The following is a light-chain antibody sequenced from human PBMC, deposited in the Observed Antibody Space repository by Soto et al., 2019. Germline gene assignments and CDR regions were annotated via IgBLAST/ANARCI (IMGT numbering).Light chain of an antibody. J-gene: IGLJ1*01. CDR1: SSNIGAGYD. V-gene: IGLV1-40*01. Sequence: QSVLTQPPSVSGAPGQRVTISCTGSSSNIGAGYDVHWYQHLPGTAPKLLIYANTNRPSGVPDRFSGSKSGTSSSLAITGLHPEDESDYYCQSYDSSLFVCGTGTKLTVL. CDR2: ANT. CDR3: QSYDSSLFV.